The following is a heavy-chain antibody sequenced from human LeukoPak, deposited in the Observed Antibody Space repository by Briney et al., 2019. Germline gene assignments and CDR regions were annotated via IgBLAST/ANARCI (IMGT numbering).Heavy chain of an antibody. CDR3: ARDAGRRSGLMDV. CDR2: MDGSGRTI. V-gene: IGHV3-48*03. D-gene: IGHD3-10*01. CDR1: GFTFSSYE. Sequence: GGSLRLSCEASGFTFSSYEMNWVRQAPGKGLEWVSYMDGSGRTIYYADSVKGRFTISRDNAKNSLYLQVNSLRAGDTAVYYCARDAGRRSGLMDVWGQGTTVTVSS. J-gene: IGHJ6*02.